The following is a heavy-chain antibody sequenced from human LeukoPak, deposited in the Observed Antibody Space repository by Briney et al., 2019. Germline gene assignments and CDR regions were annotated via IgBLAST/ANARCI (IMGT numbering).Heavy chain of an antibody. Sequence: SETLSLTCTVSGGSISSYYWSWIRQPPGKGLEWIGYIYYSGSTNYNPSLKSRVTISVDTSKNQFSLKLSSVTAADTAVYYCARAVVVITTGPGFDPWGQGTLVTVSS. CDR1: GGSISSYY. J-gene: IGHJ5*02. CDR3: ARAVVVITTGPGFDP. V-gene: IGHV4-59*01. CDR2: IYYSGST. D-gene: IGHD3-22*01.